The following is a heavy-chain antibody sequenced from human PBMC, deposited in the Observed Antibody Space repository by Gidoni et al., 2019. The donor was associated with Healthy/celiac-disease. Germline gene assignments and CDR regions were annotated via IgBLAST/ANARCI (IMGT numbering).Heavy chain of an antibody. D-gene: IGHD5-18*01. CDR1: GGSFSGSY. Sequence: QVQLQQWGAGLLKPSETLSLTCAVYGGSFSGSYWRWLRQPPGKGLEWIGEINHSGSTNYNPSLKSRVTISVDTSKNQFSLKLSSVTAADTAVYYCAGTRGYSYGYGPGFLGYWGQGTLVTVSS. CDR2: INHSGST. CDR3: AGTRGYSYGYGPGFLGY. V-gene: IGHV4-34*01. J-gene: IGHJ4*02.